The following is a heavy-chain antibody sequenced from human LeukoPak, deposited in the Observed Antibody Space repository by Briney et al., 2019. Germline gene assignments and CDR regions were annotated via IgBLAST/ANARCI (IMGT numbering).Heavy chain of an antibody. CDR3: LTEGY. Sequence: GGSLRLSCAASGFTFSSYSMSWVRQAPGKGLEWVSGISGSGGRIYYVDSVKGRFTISRDNSKNTAYLQMNSLKTEDTAVYYCLTEGYWGQGTLVTVSS. V-gene: IGHV3-23*01. J-gene: IGHJ4*02. CDR2: ISGSGGRI. CDR1: GFTFSSYS.